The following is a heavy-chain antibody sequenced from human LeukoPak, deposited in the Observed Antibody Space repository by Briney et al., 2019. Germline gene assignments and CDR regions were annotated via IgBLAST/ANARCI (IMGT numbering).Heavy chain of an antibody. D-gene: IGHD2-21*01. V-gene: IGHV4-4*09. CDR1: GVSMSAYQ. Sequence: PSETLSLTCTVSGVSMSAYQWSWVRQAPEKGLEWIGVINTKGGTSYNPSLKSGVTTSFDTSKSQFSLRLTSVTAADPAVYYCATSNDAKIAPFDHWGQGAPVTASS. CDR2: INTKGGT. CDR3: ATSNDAKIAPFDH. J-gene: IGHJ4*02.